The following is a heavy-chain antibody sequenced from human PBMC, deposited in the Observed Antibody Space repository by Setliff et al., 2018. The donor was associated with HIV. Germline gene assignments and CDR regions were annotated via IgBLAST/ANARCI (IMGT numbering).Heavy chain of an antibody. CDR2: INHSGST. V-gene: IGHV4-34*01. Sequence: SETLSLTCAVYGGSFSGYYWSWIRQPPGKGLEWIGEINHSGSTSYNPSLKIRVSISVDTSKNQFSLKLSSVTAADAAVYYCARDQSDWFYWGQGTLVTVSS. J-gene: IGHJ4*02. CDR1: GGSFSGYY. D-gene: IGHD3-3*01. CDR3: ARDQSDWFY.